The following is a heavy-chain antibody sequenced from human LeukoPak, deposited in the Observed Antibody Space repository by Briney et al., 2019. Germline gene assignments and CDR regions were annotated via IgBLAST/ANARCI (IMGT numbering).Heavy chain of an antibody. CDR3: AGSIRGVKGHHLGY. J-gene: IGHJ4*02. Sequence: SETLSLTCTVSGGSISSSSYYWGWIRQPPGKGLEWIGYIYYSGSTNYNPSLKSRVTISVDTSKNQFSLKLSSVTAADTAVYYCAGSIRGVKGHHLGYWGQGTLVTVSS. CDR1: GGSISSSSYY. CDR2: IYYSGST. D-gene: IGHD3-10*01. V-gene: IGHV4-61*05.